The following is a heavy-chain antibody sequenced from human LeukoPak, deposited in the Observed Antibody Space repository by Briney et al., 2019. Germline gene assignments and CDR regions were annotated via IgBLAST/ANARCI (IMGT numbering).Heavy chain of an antibody. CDR2: ISSSSSYI. Sequence: GGPLRLSCAASGFTFRSYSMNWVRQAPGKGLEWVSSISSSSSYIYYADSVKGRFTISRDNARNSLYLQMNSLRAEDTAAYYCARDSGYSSSWYLTDWGQGTLVTVSS. CDR1: GFTFRSYS. V-gene: IGHV3-21*01. D-gene: IGHD6-13*01. J-gene: IGHJ4*02. CDR3: ARDSGYSSSWYLTD.